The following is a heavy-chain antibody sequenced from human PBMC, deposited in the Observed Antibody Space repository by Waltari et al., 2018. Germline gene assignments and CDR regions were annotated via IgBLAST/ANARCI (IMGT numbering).Heavy chain of an antibody. V-gene: IGHV4-59*11. Sequence: QVQLQQWGAGLLKPSETLSLTCTVSGGSISSHYWSWIRQPPGKGLEWIGYIYYSGSTNYNPSLKSRVTISVDTSKNQFSLKLSSVTAADTAVYYCARVQYSSRPPYYYYYMDVWGKGTTVTVSS. CDR1: GGSISSHY. CDR3: ARVQYSSRPPYYYYYMDV. D-gene: IGHD6-6*01. CDR2: IYYSGST. J-gene: IGHJ6*03.